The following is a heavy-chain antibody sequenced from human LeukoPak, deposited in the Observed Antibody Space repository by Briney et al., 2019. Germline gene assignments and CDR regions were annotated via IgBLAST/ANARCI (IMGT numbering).Heavy chain of an antibody. D-gene: IGHD3-10*01. CDR2: ISSSSSYT. Sequence: PGGSLRLSCAASGFTFSDYYMSWVRQAPGKGLEWVSYISSSSSYTNYADSVKGRFTISRDNAKNSLYLQMNSLRAEDTAVYYCARDQTGGSGSYTTNYFDYWGQGTLVTGSS. CDR3: ARDQTGGSGSYTTNYFDY. V-gene: IGHV3-11*06. J-gene: IGHJ4*02. CDR1: GFTFSDYY.